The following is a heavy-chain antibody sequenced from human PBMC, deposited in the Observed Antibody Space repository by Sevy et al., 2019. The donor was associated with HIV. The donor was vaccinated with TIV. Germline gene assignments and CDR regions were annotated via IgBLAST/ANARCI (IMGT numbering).Heavy chain of an antibody. J-gene: IGHJ4*02. CDR3: ARGRRWIRGYYFDY. Sequence: ASVKVSCKASGYTFTSYDINWARQATGRGLEWMGWMNPNSGNTGYAQKFQGRVTMTRNTSISTAYMELSSLRSEDTAVYYCARGRRWIRGYYFDYWGQGTLVTVSS. V-gene: IGHV1-8*01. CDR2: MNPNSGNT. D-gene: IGHD5-18*01. CDR1: GYTFTSYD.